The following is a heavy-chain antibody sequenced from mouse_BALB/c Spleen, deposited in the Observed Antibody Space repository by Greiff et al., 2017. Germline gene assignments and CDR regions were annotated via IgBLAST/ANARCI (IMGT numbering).Heavy chain of an antibody. CDR3: ARSQPSYYGNYFYAMDY. CDR2: ISYSGST. V-gene: IGHV3-8*02. D-gene: IGHD2-10*01. CDR1: GDSITSGY. Sequence: VQLKESGPSLVKPSQTLSLTCSVTGDSITSGYWNWIRKFPGNKLEYMGYISYSGSTYYNPSLKSRISITRDTSKNQYYLLLNSVTTEDTATYYCARSQPSYYGNYFYAMDYWGQGTSVTVSS. J-gene: IGHJ4*01.